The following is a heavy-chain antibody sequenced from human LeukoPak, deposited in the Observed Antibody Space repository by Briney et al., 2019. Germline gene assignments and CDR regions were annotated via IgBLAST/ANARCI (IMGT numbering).Heavy chain of an antibody. V-gene: IGHV3-23*01. CDR3: AKVGVVVPAALYYFDY. CDR1: GFTFSSYA. D-gene: IGHD2-2*01. Sequence: SGGSLRLSCAASGFTFSSYAMNWVRQAPGKGLEWVSAISGSGGSTYYADSVKGRFTISRDNSKNTLYLQMNSLRAEDTAVYYCAKVGVVVPAALYYFDYWGQGTLVTVSS. CDR2: ISGSGGST. J-gene: IGHJ4*02.